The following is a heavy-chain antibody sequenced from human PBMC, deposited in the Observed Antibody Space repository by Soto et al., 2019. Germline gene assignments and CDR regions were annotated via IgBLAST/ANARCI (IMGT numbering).Heavy chain of an antibody. D-gene: IGHD1-26*01. Sequence: GGSLRLSCTTSGFTFSSYAMDWVRQAPGKGLEWVSAISGSGGTIYYADSVKGRFTISRDNSKNTLYLQMNSLRAEDTAVYYCAKESAGISIVGAFDVWGQGTMVTVSS. CDR3: AKESAGISIVGAFDV. J-gene: IGHJ3*01. CDR2: ISGSGGTI. CDR1: GFTFSSYA. V-gene: IGHV3-23*01.